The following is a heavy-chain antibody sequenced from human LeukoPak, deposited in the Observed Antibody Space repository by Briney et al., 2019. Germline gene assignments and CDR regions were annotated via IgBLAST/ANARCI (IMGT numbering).Heavy chain of an antibody. Sequence: ASVKVSCKASGYTFTSYYMHWVRQAPGQGLEWMGIINPSGGSTSYAQKFQGRVTMTRDTSTSTVYMELSSLRSEDTAVYYCARDRGYHGSASHFDYWGQGTLVTVSS. CDR2: INPSGGST. J-gene: IGHJ4*02. CDR3: ARDRGYHGSASHFDY. V-gene: IGHV1-46*01. CDR1: GYTFTSYY. D-gene: IGHD3-10*01.